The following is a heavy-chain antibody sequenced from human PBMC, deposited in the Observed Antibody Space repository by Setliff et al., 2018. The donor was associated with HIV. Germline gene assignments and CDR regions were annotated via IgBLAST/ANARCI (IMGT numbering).Heavy chain of an antibody. CDR3: ARDSVGAFDY. Sequence: ETLSLTCTVSGGSISSSSYYWGWIRQAPGKGLEWVSSISSSSSYIYYADSVKGRFTISRDNAKNSLYLQMNSLRAEDTAVYYCARDSVGAFDYWGQGTLVTVSS. J-gene: IGHJ4*02. V-gene: IGHV3-21*01. CDR1: GGSISSSS. CDR2: ISSSSSYI. D-gene: IGHD1-26*01.